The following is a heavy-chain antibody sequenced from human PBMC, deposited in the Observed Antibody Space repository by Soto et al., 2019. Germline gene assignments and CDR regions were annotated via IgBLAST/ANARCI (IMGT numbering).Heavy chain of an antibody. CDR2: INWEHDN. V-gene: IGHV2-5*02. Sequence: SGATVVNPTQTLTLTCSFSGFLLRTRGVGVGWIRESRGKALEWLGLINWEHDNRERPSLNRKITINKDTFKNQVLLTKTNIDPVYTAKHYCAHGEWGASAFDSWGQGTLVTVSS. J-gene: IGHJ4*02. D-gene: IGHD1-26*01. CDR3: AHGEWGASAFDS. CDR1: GFLLRTRGVG.